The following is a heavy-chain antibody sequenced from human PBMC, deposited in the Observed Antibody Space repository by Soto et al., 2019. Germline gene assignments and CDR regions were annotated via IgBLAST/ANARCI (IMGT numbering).Heavy chain of an antibody. Sequence: ASATLSLTCTVSGGSISSGGYYWSWIRQHPGKGLEWIGYIYYSGSTYYNPSLKSRVTISVDTSKNQFSLKLSSVTAADTAVYYCARGVEMATINYYGMDVWGQGTTVT. CDR1: GGSISSGGYY. D-gene: IGHD5-12*01. CDR3: ARGVEMATINYYGMDV. CDR2: IYYSGST. V-gene: IGHV4-31*03. J-gene: IGHJ6*02.